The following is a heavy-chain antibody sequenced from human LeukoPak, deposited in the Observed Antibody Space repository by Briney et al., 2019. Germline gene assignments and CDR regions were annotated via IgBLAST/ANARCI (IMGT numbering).Heavy chain of an antibody. D-gene: IGHD1-1*01. V-gene: IGHV3-38-3*01. CDR2: ISGGST. Sequence: GGSLRLSCAASGFTVSSNEMSWVRQAPGKGLEWVSSISGGSTYYADSRKGRFTISRDNSKNTLHLQMTNLRVDDTAIYYCARGNGNVGGRLDPWGQGIRVTVSS. CDR3: ARGNGNVGGRLDP. CDR1: GFTVSSNE. J-gene: IGHJ5*02.